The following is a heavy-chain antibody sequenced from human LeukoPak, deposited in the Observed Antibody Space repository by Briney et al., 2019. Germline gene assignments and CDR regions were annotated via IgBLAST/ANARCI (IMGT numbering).Heavy chain of an antibody. J-gene: IGHJ4*02. V-gene: IGHV3-7*01. CDR2: IKQDGSEK. D-gene: IGHD6-6*01. CDR1: GFTFSSYN. CDR3: ARDYLKAALDY. Sequence: GGSLRLSCAASGFTFSSYNMNWVRQAPGKGLEWVANIKQDGSEKHYVDSVKGRFTISRDNAKNSLYLQMNSLRAEDTAVYYCARDYLKAALDYWGQGTLVTVSS.